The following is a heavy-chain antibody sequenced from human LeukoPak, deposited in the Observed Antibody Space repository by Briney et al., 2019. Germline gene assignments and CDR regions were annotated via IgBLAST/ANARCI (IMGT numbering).Heavy chain of an antibody. CDR1: GFTVSSNY. J-gene: IGHJ4*02. V-gene: IGHV3-66*01. Sequence: GGSLRLSCAASGFTVSSNYMSWVRQAPGRGLEWVSVIYSGGSTYYADSVKGRLTISRDNTKNTQYLQMSMRRAQNTPVYYCARVRSPWLQCDYWGQGAL. CDR2: IYSGGST. D-gene: IGHD5-24*01. CDR3: ARVRSPWLQCDY.